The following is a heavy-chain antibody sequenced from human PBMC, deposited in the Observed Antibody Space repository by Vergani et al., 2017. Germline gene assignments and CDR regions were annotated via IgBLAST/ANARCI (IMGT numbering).Heavy chain of an antibody. J-gene: IGHJ5*02. Sequence: EVQLLQSGGGVIQPGGSVRLSCAASGFTFSACPMTWVRQAPGKGLEWVSAISARYPSTYYADSVKGRFTISRDNSKNMLYLQMNSLRPDDTAVYYCVRGGRGDHGDFWSRLGPWGQGTRVIVSS. V-gene: IGHV3-23*01. CDR1: GFTFSACP. D-gene: IGHD3-3*01. CDR3: VRGGRGDHGDFWSRLGP. CDR2: ISARYPST.